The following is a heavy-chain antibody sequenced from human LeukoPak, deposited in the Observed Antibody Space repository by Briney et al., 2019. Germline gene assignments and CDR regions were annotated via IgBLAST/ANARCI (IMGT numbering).Heavy chain of an antibody. J-gene: IGHJ3*02. CDR1: GFTFSSYA. CDR3: ARRGTVTPFGAFDI. D-gene: IGHD4-11*01. CDR2: ISSNGGST. Sequence: PGGSLRLSCAASGFTFSSYAMHWVRQAPGKGLEYVSAISSNGGSTYYANSVKGRFTISRDNSKNTLYLQKGSLRAEDMAVYYCARRGTVTPFGAFDIWGQGTMVTVSS. V-gene: IGHV3-64*01.